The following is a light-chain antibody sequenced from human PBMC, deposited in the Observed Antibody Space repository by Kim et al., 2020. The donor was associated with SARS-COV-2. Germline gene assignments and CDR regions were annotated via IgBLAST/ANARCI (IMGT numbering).Light chain of an antibody. J-gene: IGKJ4*01. CDR1: QDITNY. V-gene: IGKV1-33*01. CDR3: QQYDHLPS. CDR2: DAS. Sequence: DIQMTQSPSSLSASVGDRVTITCQASQDITNYLCWYQQQPGKAPKLLIYDASNLEAGVPSRFSGSGSGTHFTFTINSLQPEDIAAYYCQQYDHLPSFGGGTKVDIK.